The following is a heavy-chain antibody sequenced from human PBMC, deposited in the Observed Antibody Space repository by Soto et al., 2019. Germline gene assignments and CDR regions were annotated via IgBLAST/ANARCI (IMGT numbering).Heavy chain of an antibody. D-gene: IGHD4-17*01. Sequence: SVKVSCKASVYTFTSYYMHWVRQAPGQGLEWMGGIIPIFGTANYAQKFQGRVTITADESTSTAYMELSSLRSEDTAVYYCARAPDTVGDAFDIWGQGTMVTVSS. V-gene: IGHV1-69*13. CDR1: VYTFTSYY. J-gene: IGHJ3*02. CDR2: IIPIFGTA. CDR3: ARAPDTVGDAFDI.